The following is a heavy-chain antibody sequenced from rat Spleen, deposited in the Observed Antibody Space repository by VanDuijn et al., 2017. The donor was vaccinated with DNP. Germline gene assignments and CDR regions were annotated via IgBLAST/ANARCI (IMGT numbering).Heavy chain of an antibody. CDR3: VRWNNSGFYFDY. J-gene: IGHJ2*01. V-gene: IGHV5S10*01. CDR1: GFTFSDYN. D-gene: IGHD4-3*01. CDR2: IIYDGGGT. Sequence: EVQLVESGGGLVSPGRSLKLSCAGSGFTFSDYNMAWVRQAPKKGLEWVATIIYDGGGTYYRDSVKGRFTISRDNAKSTLHLQMNSLRAEDMATYHCVRWNNSGFYFDYWGQGVVVTVSS.